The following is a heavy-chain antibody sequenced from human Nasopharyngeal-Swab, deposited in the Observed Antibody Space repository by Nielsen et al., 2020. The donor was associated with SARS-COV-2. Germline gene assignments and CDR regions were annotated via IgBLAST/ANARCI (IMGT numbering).Heavy chain of an antibody. J-gene: IGHJ4*02. CDR1: GFTVSSNY. Sequence: GGSLRHSCAASGFTVSSNYMSWVRQAPGKGLEWVSVIYSGGSTYYADSVKGRFTISRDNSKNTLYLQMNSLRAEDTAVYYCARGRGGFGYGDYVDYWGQGTLVTVSS. CDR3: ARGRGGFGYGDYVDY. D-gene: IGHD4-17*01. V-gene: IGHV3-53*01. CDR2: IYSGGST.